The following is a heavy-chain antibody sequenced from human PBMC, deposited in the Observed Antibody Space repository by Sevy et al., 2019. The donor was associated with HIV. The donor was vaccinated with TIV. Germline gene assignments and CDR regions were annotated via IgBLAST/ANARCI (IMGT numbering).Heavy chain of an antibody. CDR3: AGRRWGAWSSHFDN. Sequence: SETLSLTCAVSGDSISSGSYYWGWIRQPPGKGLESIGLINYSGSTYYSPSLKSLVTMSVDTSRNQFSLNLSSVTAADTAVYYCAGRRWGAWSSHFDNWGQGTLVTVSS. V-gene: IGHV4-39*01. D-gene: IGHD1-26*01. J-gene: IGHJ4*02. CDR1: GDSISSGSYY. CDR2: INYSGST.